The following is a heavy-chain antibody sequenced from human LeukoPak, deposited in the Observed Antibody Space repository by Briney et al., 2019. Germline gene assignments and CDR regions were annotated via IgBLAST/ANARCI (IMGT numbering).Heavy chain of an antibody. Sequence: ASVKVSCKASGYTFTDFYFNWVRQAPGQGLEWMGWINPNSGGTHYAQNVQDRVTMTRDTSINTAYMEVSRLRSDDTAVYYCARTLTTATWDYWGQGTLVTVSS. CDR3: ARTLTTATWDY. CDR1: GYTFTDFY. J-gene: IGHJ4*02. D-gene: IGHD4-17*01. V-gene: IGHV1-2*02. CDR2: INPNSGGT.